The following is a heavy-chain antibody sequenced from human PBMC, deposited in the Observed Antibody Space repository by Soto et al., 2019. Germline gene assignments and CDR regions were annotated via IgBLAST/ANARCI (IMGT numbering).Heavy chain of an antibody. CDR2: ISYDGSNK. V-gene: IGHV3-30-3*01. CDR3: ASLYYYDSSGYYKHSPHDAFDI. D-gene: IGHD3-22*01. Sequence: GGPLRHSCAASGFTISSYAMHWVRQAPGKGLEWVAVISYDGSNKYYADSVKGRFTISRDNSKNTLYLQMNSLRAEDAAVYYCASLYYYDSSGYYKHSPHDAFDIWGQGTMVTVPS. CDR1: GFTISSYA. J-gene: IGHJ3*02.